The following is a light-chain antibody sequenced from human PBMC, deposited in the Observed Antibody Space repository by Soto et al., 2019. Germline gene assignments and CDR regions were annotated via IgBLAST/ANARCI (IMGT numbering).Light chain of an antibody. CDR1: QGIYNY. Sequence: DTQMTQSPSSLSASVGDRVTITCRASQGIYNYLAWYQQKPGKVPKILIYAASSLVSGVPSRFSGSGSGTEFTLTISSLQAEDVATYYCQKCNSAPFTFGLGTKVDIK. CDR3: QKCNSAPFT. J-gene: IGKJ3*01. V-gene: IGKV1-27*01. CDR2: AAS.